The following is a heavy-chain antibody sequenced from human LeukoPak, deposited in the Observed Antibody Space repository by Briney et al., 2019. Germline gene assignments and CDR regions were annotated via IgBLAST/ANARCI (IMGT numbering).Heavy chain of an antibody. CDR2: IYSGGST. D-gene: IGHD1-26*01. CDR1: GFTVSSDY. CDR3: ARVSGGSYNFDY. Sequence: PGGSLRLSCAASGFTVSSDYMSWVRQAPGKGLEWVSVIYSGGSTYYADSVKGRFTISRDNSKNTLYLQMNSLRAEDTAVYYCARVSGGSYNFDYWGQGTLVTVSS. V-gene: IGHV3-53*01. J-gene: IGHJ4*02.